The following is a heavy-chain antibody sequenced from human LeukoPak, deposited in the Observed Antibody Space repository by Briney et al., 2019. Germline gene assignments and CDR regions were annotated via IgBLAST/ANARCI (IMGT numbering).Heavy chain of an antibody. D-gene: IGHD3-16*01. CDR2: IRYDGSNK. CDR1: GFTFSSYG. CDR3: AKDGGSHYYFDY. J-gene: IGHJ4*02. Sequence: GGSLRRSCAASGFTFSSYGMHWVRQAPGKGLEWVAFIRYDGSNKYYADSVKGRFTISRDNSKNTLYLQMNSLRAEDTAVYSCAKDGGSHYYFDYWGQGTLVTVSS. V-gene: IGHV3-30*02.